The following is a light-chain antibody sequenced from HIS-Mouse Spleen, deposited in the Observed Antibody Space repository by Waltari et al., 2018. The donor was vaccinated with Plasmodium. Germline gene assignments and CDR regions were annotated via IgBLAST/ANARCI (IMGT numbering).Light chain of an antibody. J-gene: IGKJ4*01. CDR3: QQYGSSPLT. Sequence: EIVMTQSPATLSVSPGERATLSCRASQSVSSNLAWYQQKPGQAPRLLIYGASSRATGIPDRFSGSGSGTDFTLTISRLEPEDFAVYYCQQYGSSPLTFGGGTKVEIE. CDR2: GAS. CDR1: QSVSSN. V-gene: IGKV3-20*01.